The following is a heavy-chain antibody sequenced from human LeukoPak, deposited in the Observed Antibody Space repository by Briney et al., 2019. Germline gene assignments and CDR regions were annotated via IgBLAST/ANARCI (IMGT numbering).Heavy chain of an antibody. CDR2: IYYSGST. CDR3: ARGQDILTGYSFFDY. Sequence: SETLSLTCIVSGGSISSKYWSWIRQPPGKGLEWIGYIYYSGSTNYNPSLKSRVTISVDTSKNQFSLKLSSVTAADTAVYYCARGQDILTGYSFFDYWGQGTPVTVSS. D-gene: IGHD3-9*01. V-gene: IGHV4-59*01. J-gene: IGHJ4*02. CDR1: GGSISSKY.